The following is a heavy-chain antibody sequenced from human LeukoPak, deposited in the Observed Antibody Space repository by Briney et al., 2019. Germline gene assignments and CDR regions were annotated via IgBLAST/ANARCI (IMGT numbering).Heavy chain of an antibody. Sequence: ASVKVSCKASGGTFSSYAISWVRQAPGQGLEWMGGIIPIFGTANYAQKFQGRVTITADESTSTAYMELSSLRSEDTAVYYCARALEAGDDSSGLYYYYYMDVWGKGTTVTVSS. D-gene: IGHD3-22*01. CDR3: ARALEAGDDSSGLYYYYYMDV. V-gene: IGHV1-69*13. CDR2: IIPIFGTA. J-gene: IGHJ6*03. CDR1: GGTFSSYA.